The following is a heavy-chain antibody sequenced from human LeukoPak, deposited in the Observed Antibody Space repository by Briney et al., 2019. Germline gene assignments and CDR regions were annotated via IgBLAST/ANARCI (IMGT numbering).Heavy chain of an antibody. Sequence: GGSLRLSCAASGFTVSSNYMSWVRQAPGKGLEWVSLIYSGGSTYYADSVKGRFTISRDNSKNTLYLQMNSLRAEDTAVYYCARDAGGYGMDVWGQGTTVTVSS. CDR3: ARDAGGYGMDV. CDR2: IYSGGST. D-gene: IGHD2-8*02. J-gene: IGHJ6*02. CDR1: GFTVSSNY. V-gene: IGHV3-66*01.